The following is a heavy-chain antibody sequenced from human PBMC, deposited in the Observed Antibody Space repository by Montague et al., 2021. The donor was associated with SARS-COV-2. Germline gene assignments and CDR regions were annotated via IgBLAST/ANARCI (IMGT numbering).Heavy chain of an antibody. CDR3: ARDGSLRFEILVGPRHFYDGMDV. CDR1: GGSSSGNIWC. Sequence: SETLSLTCAVAGGSSSGNIWCWGGMRPPAGKGLGWIVCSYYSGNTYYNPSLKSRVTISVYTSKNQFSLKLSSVTAAGTAVYYCARDGSLRFEILVGPRHFYDGMDVWGQGTTVTVSS. J-gene: IGHJ6*02. CDR2: SYYSGNT. D-gene: IGHD3-9*01. V-gene: IGHV4-39*07.